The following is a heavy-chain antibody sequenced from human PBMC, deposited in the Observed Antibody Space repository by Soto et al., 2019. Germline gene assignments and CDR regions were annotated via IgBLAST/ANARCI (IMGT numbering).Heavy chain of an antibody. D-gene: IGHD6-13*01. J-gene: IGHJ5*02. Sequence: PGGSLRLSCAASGFTFSDYYMSWIRQAPGKGLEWVSYNSSSGSTIYYAKSVKGRFTISRDNAKNSLYLQMNSLRAEDTAVYYCARFSWVAAAVGDSRSWFDPWGQGTLVTVSS. CDR2: NSSSGSTI. CDR1: GFTFSDYY. CDR3: ARFSWVAAAVGDSRSWFDP. V-gene: IGHV3-11*01.